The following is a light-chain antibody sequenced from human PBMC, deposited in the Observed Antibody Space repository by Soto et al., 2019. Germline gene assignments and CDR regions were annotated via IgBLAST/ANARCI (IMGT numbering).Light chain of an antibody. CDR1: TSDVGGYNY. CDR3: SSYSISTAYL. V-gene: IGLV2-14*01. J-gene: IGLJ1*01. Sequence: QSVLTQPASVSGSPGQSIAISCTGTTSDVGGYNYVSWYQQHPGKVPKLLIHEVSNRPSGVSNRFSGSKSGNTASLTISGLQAEDEADYFCSSYSISTAYLFGTGTKVTVL. CDR2: EVS.